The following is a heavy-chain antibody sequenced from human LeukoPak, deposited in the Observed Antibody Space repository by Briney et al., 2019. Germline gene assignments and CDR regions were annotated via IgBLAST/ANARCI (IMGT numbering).Heavy chain of an antibody. V-gene: IGHV3-30*02. D-gene: IGHD5-12*01. CDR2: IQYDGSNE. CDR3: AKDFRIVATISGGYFDY. CDR1: GFSFSSYG. J-gene: IGHJ4*02. Sequence: GGSLRLSCAASGFSFSSYGMHWVRQAPGKGLEWVAYIQYDGSNEQFADSVKGRFSISRDSSKNILNLQMNSLRAEDTAVYYCAKDFRIVATISGGYFDYWGQGTLVTVSS.